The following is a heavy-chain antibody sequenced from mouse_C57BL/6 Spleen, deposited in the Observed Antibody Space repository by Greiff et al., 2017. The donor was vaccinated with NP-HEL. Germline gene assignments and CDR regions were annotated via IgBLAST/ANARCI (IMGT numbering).Heavy chain of an antibody. J-gene: IGHJ1*03. V-gene: IGHV1-82*01. CDR2: IYPGDGDT. CDR1: GYAFSSSW. D-gene: IGHD2-4*01. CDR3: ARDDYDGDFEV. Sequence: VQLQQSGPELVKPGASVKISCKASGYAFSSSWMNWVKQRPGKGLEWIGRIYPGDGDTNYNGKFKGKATLTADKSSSTAYMQLSSLTSEDAAVYFCARDDYDGDFEVWGTGTTVTVSS.